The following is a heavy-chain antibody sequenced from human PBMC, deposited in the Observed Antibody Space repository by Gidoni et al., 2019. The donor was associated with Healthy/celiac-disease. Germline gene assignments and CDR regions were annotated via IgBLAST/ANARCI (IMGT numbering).Heavy chain of an antibody. CDR1: GFTFSSYA. CDR3: AKKWIQLWPKGGNFDY. CDR2: ISGMGGRT. Sequence: EVQLLESGGGLVQPRGSLRPSCAASGFTFSSYAMSWVRQAPGKGLEWVSAISGMGGRTYYADSVKGRFTISRDNSKNTLYLQINSLRAEDTAVYYCAKKWIQLWPKGGNFDYWGQGTLVTVSA. V-gene: IGHV3-23*01. D-gene: IGHD5-18*01. J-gene: IGHJ4*02.